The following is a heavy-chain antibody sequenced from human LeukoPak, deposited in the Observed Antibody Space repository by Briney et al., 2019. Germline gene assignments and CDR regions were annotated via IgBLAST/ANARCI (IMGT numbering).Heavy chain of an antibody. CDR3: ARDPGGHYYDSSGLSDAFDI. D-gene: IGHD3-22*01. Sequence: PGGSLRLSCAASGFTFSSYSMNWVRQAPGKGLEWVSYISSSGSTIYYADSVKGRFTISRDNAKNSLYLQMNSLRAEDTAVYYCARDPGGHYYDSSGLSDAFDIWGQGTMVTVSS. J-gene: IGHJ3*02. CDR1: GFTFSSYS. V-gene: IGHV3-48*04. CDR2: ISSSGSTI.